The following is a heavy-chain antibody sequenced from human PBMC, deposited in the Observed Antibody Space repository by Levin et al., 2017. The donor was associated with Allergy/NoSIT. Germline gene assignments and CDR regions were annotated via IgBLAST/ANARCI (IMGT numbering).Heavy chain of an antibody. V-gene: IGHV3-30-3*01. D-gene: IGHD6-19*01. CDR1: GFTFSSYA. CDR3: ARDMPSGWSLYYYYYGMDV. J-gene: IGHJ6*02. CDR2: ISYDGSNK. Sequence: GESLKISCAASGFTFSSYAMHWVRQAPGKGLEWVAVISYDGSNKYYADSVKGRFTISRDNSKNTLYLQMNSLRAEDTAVYYCARDMPSGWSLYYYYYGMDVWGQGTTVTVSS.